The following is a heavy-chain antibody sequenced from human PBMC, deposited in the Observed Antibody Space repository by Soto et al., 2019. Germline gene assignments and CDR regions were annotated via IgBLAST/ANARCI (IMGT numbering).Heavy chain of an antibody. CDR1: GFNFNVYA. J-gene: IGHJ4*02. CDR2: ITRNGGTT. D-gene: IGHD3-16*02. Sequence: EVQLLESGGGLVQPGGSLTLSCAASGFNFNVYAMSWVRQALGKGLEWVSSITRNGGTTYYADSVKGRFTISRDNSKGTLHLQMNSLRVEDTAVYFCAKDYRTTSPAWGQETLVTVSS. CDR3: AKDYRTTSPA. V-gene: IGHV3-23*01.